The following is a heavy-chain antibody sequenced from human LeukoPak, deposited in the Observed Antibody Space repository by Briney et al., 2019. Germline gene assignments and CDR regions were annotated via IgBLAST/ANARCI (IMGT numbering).Heavy chain of an antibody. CDR1: GGSISSSSYY. CDR2: IYYSGST. J-gene: IGHJ3*02. V-gene: IGHV4-39*01. CDR3: ARRGGVQLRAFDI. D-gene: IGHD5-18*01. Sequence: SETLSLTCTVSGGSISSSSYYWGWIRQPPGKGLEWIGSIYYSGSTYYNPSLKSRVTISVDTSKNQFSLKLSSVTAADTAVHYCARRGGVQLRAFDIWGQGTMVTVSS.